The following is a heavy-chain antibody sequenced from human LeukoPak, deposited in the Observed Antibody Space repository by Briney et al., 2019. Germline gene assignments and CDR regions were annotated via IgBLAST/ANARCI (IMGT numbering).Heavy chain of an antibody. CDR1: GFTFSSYE. CDR3: AELGITMIGGV. Sequence: GRSLRLSCAASGFTFSSYEMNWVRQAPGKGLEWVSYISSSGSTIYYADSVKGRFTISRDNAKNSLYLQMNSLRAEDKAVYYCAELGITMIGGVWGKGTTVTTSS. D-gene: IGHD3-10*02. J-gene: IGHJ6*04. CDR2: ISSSGSTI. V-gene: IGHV3-48*03.